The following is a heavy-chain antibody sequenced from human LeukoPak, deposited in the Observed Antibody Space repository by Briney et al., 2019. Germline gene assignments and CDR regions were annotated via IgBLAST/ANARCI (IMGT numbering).Heavy chain of an antibody. CDR2: ISSSSSYI. CDR1: GFTFSSYS. V-gene: IGHV3-21*01. D-gene: IGHD1-1*01. CDR3: AKDQSLWNPGSWAFDY. J-gene: IGHJ4*02. Sequence: PGGSLRLSCAASGFTFSSYSMNWVRQAPGKGLEWVSSISSSSSYIYYADSVKGRFTISRDNSKNTLYLQMNSLRAEDTAVYYCAKDQSLWNPGSWAFDYWGQGTLVTVSS.